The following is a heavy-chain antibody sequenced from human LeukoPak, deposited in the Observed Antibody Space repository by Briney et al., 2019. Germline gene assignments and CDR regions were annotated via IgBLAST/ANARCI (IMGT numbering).Heavy chain of an antibody. D-gene: IGHD1-26*01. J-gene: IGHJ4*02. Sequence: PGGSLRLSCAASGFTFSRCGMNWVRQAPGKGLEWVSSVSGTSTHIYYADSVKGRFTVSRDNAKNSLYLQMNSLRAEDTAVYYCASTWELLRFDYWGQGTLVTVSS. CDR2: VSGTSTHI. CDR3: ASTWELLRFDY. V-gene: IGHV3-21*01. CDR1: GFTFSRCG.